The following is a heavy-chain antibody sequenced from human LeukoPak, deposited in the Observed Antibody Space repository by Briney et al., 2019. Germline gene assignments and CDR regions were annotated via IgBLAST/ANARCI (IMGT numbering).Heavy chain of an antibody. CDR2: IWYDGSNK. Sequence: GRSLRLSCAASGFIFNSYGMHWVRQAPGKGLEWVALIWYDGSNKYYTDSVKGRFTISRDNSKNTLYLEMNSLRAEDTALYYCAREGPRGNSQFDYWGQGTLVTVSS. J-gene: IGHJ4*02. CDR1: GFIFNSYG. V-gene: IGHV3-33*01. CDR3: AREGPRGNSQFDY. D-gene: IGHD2/OR15-2a*01.